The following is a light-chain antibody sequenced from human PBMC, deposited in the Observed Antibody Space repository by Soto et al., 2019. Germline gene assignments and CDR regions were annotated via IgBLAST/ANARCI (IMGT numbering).Light chain of an antibody. CDR1: SSDVGGYNY. Sequence: QSALTQPASVSRSPGQSITISCTGTSSDVGGYNYVSWYQQHPGKAPKLMIYEVSNRPSRVSDRFSGSKSDNRTSLTISGLQAEDEADYYCSSYSSSSTLCVFGPGTKLTVL. CDR3: SSYSSSSTLCV. CDR2: EVS. J-gene: IGLJ1*01. V-gene: IGLV2-14*01.